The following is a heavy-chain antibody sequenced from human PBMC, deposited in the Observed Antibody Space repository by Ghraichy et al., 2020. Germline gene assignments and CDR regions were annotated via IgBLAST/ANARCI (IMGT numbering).Heavy chain of an antibody. V-gene: IGHV4-59*02. Sequence: SQTLSLTCTVSGVSVSDYYWHWVRQPPGKGLEWIGYVYVVGTTNYNPSLQSRVTISLDTSKNQFSLKLTSVTAADTAVYYCAGGGNSVPPASDYWGQRSLVTVSS. J-gene: IGHJ4*02. CDR3: AGGGNSVPPASDY. CDR1: GVSVSDYY. CDR2: VYVVGTT. D-gene: IGHD4-23*01.